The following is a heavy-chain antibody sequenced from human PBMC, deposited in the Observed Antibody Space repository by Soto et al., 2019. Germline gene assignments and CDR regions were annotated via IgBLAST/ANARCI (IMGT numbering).Heavy chain of an antibody. V-gene: IGHV1-69*18. J-gene: IGHJ6*02. D-gene: IGHD5-18*01. CDR1: GGTFSRSG. CDR3: ARCPQPPDTADPYAVDV. CDR2: IVPSVDTT. Sequence: QVQLVQSGTEVKKPGASVKVSCKASGGTFSRSGFHWVRQAPGEGLEWMGMIVPSVDTTNYAQKFQARVTISADQFTSTVYMELRSLRSEDTAVYYCARCPQPPDTADPYAVDVWGQGTRVIVSS.